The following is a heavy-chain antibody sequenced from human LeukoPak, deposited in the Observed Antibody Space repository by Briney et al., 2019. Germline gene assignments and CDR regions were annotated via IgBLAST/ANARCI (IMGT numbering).Heavy chain of an antibody. D-gene: IGHD2-15*01. Sequence: PGRSLRLSCAASGFTFSSYGMHWVRQAPGKGLEWVAVIWYDGSNKYYADSVKGRFTISRDNSKNTLYLQMNSLRAEDTAVYYCAKVRRYSEGPDYWGQGTLVNVSS. CDR1: GFTFSSYG. CDR2: IWYDGSNK. J-gene: IGHJ4*02. CDR3: AKVRRYSEGPDY. V-gene: IGHV3-33*06.